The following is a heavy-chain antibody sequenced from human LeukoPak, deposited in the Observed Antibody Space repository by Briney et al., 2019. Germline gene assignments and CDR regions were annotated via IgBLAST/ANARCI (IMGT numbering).Heavy chain of an antibody. J-gene: IGHJ6*02. CDR1: GFTFSSYD. V-gene: IGHV3-13*01. Sequence: RGSLRLSCAASGFTFSSYDMHWVRQATGKGLEWVSAIGTAGDTYYPGSVKGRFTISRENAKNSLYLQMNSLRAGDTAVYYCARGRTTVTTLRYYYYYGMDVWGQGTTVTVSS. CDR3: ARGRTTVTTLRYYYYYGMDV. D-gene: IGHD4-11*01. CDR2: IGTAGDT.